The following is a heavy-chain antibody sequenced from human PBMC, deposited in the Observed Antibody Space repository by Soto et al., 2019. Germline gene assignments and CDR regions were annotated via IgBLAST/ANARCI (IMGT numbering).Heavy chain of an antibody. D-gene: IGHD4-17*01. J-gene: IGHJ6*03. CDR1: GGSIRSYY. CDR3: ARVRRGYGDYVRDGYYYYMDV. V-gene: IGHV4-59*08. Sequence: SETLSLTCTVSGGSIRSYYWSWIRQPPGKGLEWIGYIYYSGSTNYNPSLKSRVTISVDTSKNQFSLKLSSVTAADTAVYYCARVRRGYGDYVRDGYYYYMDVWGKGTTVTVSS. CDR2: IYYSGST.